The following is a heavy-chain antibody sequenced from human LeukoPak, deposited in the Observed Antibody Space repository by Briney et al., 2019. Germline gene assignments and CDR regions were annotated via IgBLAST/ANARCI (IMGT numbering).Heavy chain of an antibody. J-gene: IGHJ6*02. CDR1: GFTFSSYS. D-gene: IGHD3-10*01. Sequence: PGGSLRLSCAASGFTFSSYSMNWVRQAPGKGPEWVSYISSSSSTIYYADSVKGRFTISRDNAKNSLYLQMNSLRAEDTAVYYCARESRLLWFGELKYGMDVWGQGTTVTVSS. V-gene: IGHV3-48*01. CDR3: ARESRLLWFGELKYGMDV. CDR2: ISSSSSTI.